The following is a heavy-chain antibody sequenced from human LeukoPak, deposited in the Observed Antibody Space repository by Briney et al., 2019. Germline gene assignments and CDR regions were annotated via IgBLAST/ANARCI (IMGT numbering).Heavy chain of an antibody. Sequence: GGSLRLSCAASGFTFNSYWMSWVRQAPGKGLEWVSVIYSGGSTYYADSVKGRFTISRDNSKNTLYLQMNSLRAEDTAVYYCARFSWGPYYFDYWGQGTLVTVSS. CDR2: IYSGGST. J-gene: IGHJ4*02. CDR3: ARFSWGPYYFDY. D-gene: IGHD3-16*01. V-gene: IGHV3-53*01. CDR1: GFTFNSYW.